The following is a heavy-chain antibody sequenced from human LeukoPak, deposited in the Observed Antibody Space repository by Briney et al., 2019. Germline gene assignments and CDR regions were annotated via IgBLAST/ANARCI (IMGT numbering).Heavy chain of an antibody. V-gene: IGHV3-23*01. CDR3: AKAPSSSWYVXDY. CDR1: GFIFSDYD. CDR2: FSSVGSYK. Sequence: GGSLRLTCAASGFIFSDYDMNWVRQAPGQGLEWGALFSSVGSYKYYADSVKGRFTISRDNSKNTLYLQMNSLRAEDTAVYYCAKAPSSSWYVXDYWXXXTXXTVS. D-gene: IGHD6-13*01. J-gene: IGHJ4*02.